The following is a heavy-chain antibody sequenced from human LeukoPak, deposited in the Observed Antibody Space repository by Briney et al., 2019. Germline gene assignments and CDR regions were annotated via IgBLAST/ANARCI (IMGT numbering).Heavy chain of an antibody. J-gene: IGHJ6*03. V-gene: IGHV3-30*18. Sequence: GGSLRLSCAASGFTFSSYGMHWVRQAPGKGLEWVAVISYDGSNKYYADSVKGRFTISRDNSKNTLYLQMNSLRAEDTAVYYCAKAGGSGSYPTDYYYYYMDVWGKGTTVTISS. CDR2: ISYDGSNK. D-gene: IGHD1-26*01. CDR3: AKAGGSGSYPTDYYYYYMDV. CDR1: GFTFSSYG.